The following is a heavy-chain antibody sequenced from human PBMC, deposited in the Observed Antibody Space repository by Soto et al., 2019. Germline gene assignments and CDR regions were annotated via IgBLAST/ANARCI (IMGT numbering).Heavy chain of an antibody. J-gene: IGHJ6*02. Sequence: GGSLRLSCAASGFTFSSYSIHWVRQAPGKGLEWVSAITRNSDIYYADSVKGRFTISRDNAQNSVSLQMNSLRAEDTAVYYCAREEAAWPLAYGLDVWGQGTTVTVSS. CDR1: GFTFSSYS. D-gene: IGHD2-15*01. CDR3: AREEAAWPLAYGLDV. CDR2: ITRNSDI. V-gene: IGHV3-21*01.